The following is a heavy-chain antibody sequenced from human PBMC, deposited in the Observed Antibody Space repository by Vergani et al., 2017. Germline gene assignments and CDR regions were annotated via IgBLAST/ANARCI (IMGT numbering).Heavy chain of an antibody. CDR2: IGTAGDP. Sequence: EVQLVESGGGLVQPGGSLRLSCAASGFTFSSYDMHWVRQATGKGLEWVSAIGTAGDPSYPGSVKGRFTISRENAKNSLYLQMNSLRAGDTAVYYCARGSTLGYCSGGSCYSDWYFDLWGRGTLVTVSS. D-gene: IGHD2-15*01. CDR3: ARGSTLGYCSGGSCYSDWYFDL. V-gene: IGHV3-13*05. CDR1: GFTFSSYD. J-gene: IGHJ2*01.